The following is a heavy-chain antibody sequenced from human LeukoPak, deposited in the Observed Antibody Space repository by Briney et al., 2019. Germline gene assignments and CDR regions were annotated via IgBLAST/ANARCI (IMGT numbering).Heavy chain of an antibody. D-gene: IGHD6-13*01. CDR2: IWYDGSYK. CDR1: GFTFSTYG. Sequence: PGGSLRLSCAASGFTFSTYGTHWVRQAPGKGLEWVAVIWYDGSYKYYADSVKGRFTISRDNSKNTLYLQMNSLRPEDMAVYYCARDTQEQGNWFDPWGQGTLVTVSS. CDR3: ARDTQEQGNWFDP. V-gene: IGHV3-30*19. J-gene: IGHJ5*02.